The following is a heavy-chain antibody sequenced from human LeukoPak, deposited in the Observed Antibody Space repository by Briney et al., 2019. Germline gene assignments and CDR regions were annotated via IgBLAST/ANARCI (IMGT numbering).Heavy chain of an antibody. V-gene: IGHV1-58*01. Sequence: GASVNVSCKSSGFTFTISAVQWVRQARGQRLEWIGWIVVGSGNTNYAQKFQERVTITRDMSTSTAYMELSSLRSEDTAVYYCAAAFGRWSAGTFDYWGQGTLVTVSS. D-gene: IGHD3-10*01. CDR2: IVVGSGNT. J-gene: IGHJ4*02. CDR1: GFTFTISA. CDR3: AAAFGRWSAGTFDY.